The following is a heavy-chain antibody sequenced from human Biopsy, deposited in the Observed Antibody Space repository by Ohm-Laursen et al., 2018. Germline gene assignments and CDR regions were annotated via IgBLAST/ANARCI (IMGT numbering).Heavy chain of an antibody. CDR1: GGSISNNNYY. J-gene: IGHJ5*02. CDR2: IFYRGST. CDR3: ARDYDTSGYYYVS. D-gene: IGHD3-22*01. V-gene: IGHV4-39*01. Sequence: GTLSLTCTVSGGSISNNNYYWGWIRQPPGKGLEWIGSIFYRGSTHYKPSLKSRVNISVDTSKNQFLLKLNSVTAADTAVYYCARDYDTSGYYYVSWGQGTLVTVSS.